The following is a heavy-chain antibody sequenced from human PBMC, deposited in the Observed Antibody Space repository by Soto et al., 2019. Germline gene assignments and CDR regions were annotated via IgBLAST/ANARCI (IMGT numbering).Heavy chain of an antibody. CDR1: GGSLSSSSYY. V-gene: IGHV4-39*07. J-gene: IGHJ4*02. CDR2: IYYSGST. D-gene: IGHD6-19*01. Sequence: TSETLSLTCTVSGGSLSSSSYYWGWIRQPPGKGLEWIGSIYYSGSTYYNPSLKSRVTISVDTSKNQFSLKLSSVTAADTAVYYCARAGGLGAVAVDYWGQGTLVTSPQ. CDR3: ARAGGLGAVAVDY.